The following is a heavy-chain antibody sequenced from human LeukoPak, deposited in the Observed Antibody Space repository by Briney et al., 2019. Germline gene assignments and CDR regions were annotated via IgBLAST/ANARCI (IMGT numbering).Heavy chain of an antibody. CDR2: ISAYNGNT. V-gene: IGHV1-18*01. CDR3: ARGGANCSGGRCPLNWFDP. D-gene: IGHD2-15*01. Sequence: ASVKLSCKASGYTFTNYGITWVRQAPGQGLEWMGWISAYNGNTNYAQKLQGRVTMTIDKTTSTAYMELRSLRSDDTAVYYCARGGANCSGGRCPLNWFDPWGQGTQVTVSS. CDR1: GYTFTNYG. J-gene: IGHJ5*02.